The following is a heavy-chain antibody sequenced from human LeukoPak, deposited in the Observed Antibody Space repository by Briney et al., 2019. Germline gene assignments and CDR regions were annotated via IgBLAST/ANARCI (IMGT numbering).Heavy chain of an antibody. Sequence: GGSLRLSCAASDFSFITYAMSWVRQAPGKGLEWVSYISSSGSDIYYADSVKGRFTISRDNAKNSLYLHMNSLRAEDTAVYYCARDYGGSSPFDYWGQGTLVTVSS. V-gene: IGHV3-21*05. J-gene: IGHJ4*02. CDR1: DFSFITYA. D-gene: IGHD4-23*01. CDR2: ISSSGSDI. CDR3: ARDYGGSSPFDY.